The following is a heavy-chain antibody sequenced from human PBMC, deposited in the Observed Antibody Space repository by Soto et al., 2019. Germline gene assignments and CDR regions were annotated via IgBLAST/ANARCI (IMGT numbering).Heavy chain of an antibody. CDR2: IYYSGST. D-gene: IGHD3-3*01. CDR1: GGSISSYY. J-gene: IGHJ4*02. CDR3: ARDIRKDFWSGYFGY. Sequence: PSETLSLTCTVSGGSISSYYWSWIRQPPGKGLEWIGYIYYSGSTNYNPSLKSRVTISVDTSKNQFSLKLSSVTAADTAVYYCARDIRKDFWSGYFGYWGQGTLVTVSS. V-gene: IGHV4-59*01.